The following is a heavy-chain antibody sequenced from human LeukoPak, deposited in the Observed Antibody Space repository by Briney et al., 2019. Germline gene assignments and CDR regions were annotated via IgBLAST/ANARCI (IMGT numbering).Heavy chain of an antibody. D-gene: IGHD3-16*01. CDR1: GGSFSGYY. J-gene: IGHJ4*02. CDR3: ARGPGGLRFDY. CDR2: INHSGST. Sequence: SETLSLTCAVYGGSFSGYYWSWIRQPPGKGLEWIGEINHSGSTNYNPSLKSRVTISVDTSKNQFSRKLSSVTAADTAVYYCARGPGGLRFDYWGQGTLVTVSS. V-gene: IGHV4-34*01.